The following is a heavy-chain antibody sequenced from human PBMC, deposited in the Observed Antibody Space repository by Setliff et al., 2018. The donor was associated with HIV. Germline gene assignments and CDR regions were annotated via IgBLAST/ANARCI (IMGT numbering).Heavy chain of an antibody. J-gene: IGHJ5*02. V-gene: IGHV4-31*03. CDR1: GGSISSGGYY. D-gene: IGHD3-9*01. Sequence: SETLSLTCSVAGGSISSGGYYWSWLRQHPGKGLEWIGCVYYSGRTYYNPSLKSRLTISLDTSKNQFSLKLISVTGADTAIYYCARGSSILTGYNWFDPWGQGTRVTVSS. CDR2: VYYSGRT. CDR3: ARGSSILTGYNWFDP.